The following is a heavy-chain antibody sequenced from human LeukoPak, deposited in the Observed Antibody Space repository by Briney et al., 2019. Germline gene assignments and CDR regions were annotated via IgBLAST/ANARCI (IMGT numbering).Heavy chain of an antibody. V-gene: IGHV1-2*02. CDR2: INPNSGGT. D-gene: IGHD6-6*01. J-gene: IGHJ6*03. CDR3: ARTYSSSSDYYYMDV. Sequence: GASVKVSCKASGYTFTGYYMHWVRQAPGQGLEWMGWINPNSGGTNYAQKFQGRVTMTRDTSISTAYMELSRLRSDDTAVYYCARTYSSSSDYYYMDVWGKGTTVTVSS. CDR1: GYTFTGYY.